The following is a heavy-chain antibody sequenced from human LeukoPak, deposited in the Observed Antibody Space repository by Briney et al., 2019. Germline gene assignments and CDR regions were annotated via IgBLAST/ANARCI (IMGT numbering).Heavy chain of an antibody. J-gene: IGHJ3*02. V-gene: IGHV3-49*04. CDR1: GFTFGDYA. CDR3: TRDLQYHDAFDI. D-gene: IGHD2-2*01. CDR2: IRSKAYGGTT. Sequence: GGSLRLSCTASGFTFGDYAMSWVRQAPGKGLEWVGFIRSKAYGGTTEYAASVKGRFTISRDDSKSIAYLQMNSLKTEDTAVYYCTRDLQYHDAFDIWGQGTMVTVSS.